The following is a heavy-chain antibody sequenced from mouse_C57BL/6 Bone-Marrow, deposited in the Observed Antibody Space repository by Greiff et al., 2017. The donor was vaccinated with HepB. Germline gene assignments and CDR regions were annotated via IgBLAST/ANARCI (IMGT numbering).Heavy chain of an antibody. CDR2: INPSDSET. CDR3: GGNYA. CDR1: GYTFTSYW. Sequence: QVQLQQPGAELVRPGSSVKLSCKASGYTFTSYWMDWVKQRPGQGLEWIGNINPSDSETHYNQKFKDKATMTVDKSSSTAYMQLSSLTSEDSAVYYCGGNYAWGQGTTLTVSS. D-gene: IGHD2-1*01. V-gene: IGHV1-61*01. J-gene: IGHJ2*01.